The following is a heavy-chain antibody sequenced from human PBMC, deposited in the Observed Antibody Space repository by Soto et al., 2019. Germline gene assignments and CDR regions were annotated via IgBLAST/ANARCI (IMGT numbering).Heavy chain of an antibody. D-gene: IGHD3-22*01. J-gene: IGHJ4*02. CDR1: GFTFSNYA. Sequence: GSLRLSCAASGFTFSNYAMNWVRQAPGKGLEWVSAISGSGGGTYYADSVKGRFTISRDNSKNTLYLQMNSLRAEDTALYYCAKVLAGAIVVVMKNFDYWGQGTLVTVSS. CDR2: ISGSGGGT. V-gene: IGHV3-23*01. CDR3: AKVLAGAIVVVMKNFDY.